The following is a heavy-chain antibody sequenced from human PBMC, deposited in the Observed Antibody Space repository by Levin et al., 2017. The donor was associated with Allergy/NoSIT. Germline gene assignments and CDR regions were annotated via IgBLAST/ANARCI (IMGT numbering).Heavy chain of an antibody. D-gene: IGHD4-23*01. V-gene: IGHV3-7*01. J-gene: IGHJ4*02. CDR1: GFTFRTYW. CDR2: IRDDGSEK. CDR3: ARDMGWQQHDY. Sequence: PSGGSLRLSCAASGFTFRTYWITWVRQAPGKGLDWVANIRDDGSEKYYDDSVKGRFAISRDNAENSVFLQMNRLRVEDTAVYYCARDMGWQQHDYWGQGTLVSVAS.